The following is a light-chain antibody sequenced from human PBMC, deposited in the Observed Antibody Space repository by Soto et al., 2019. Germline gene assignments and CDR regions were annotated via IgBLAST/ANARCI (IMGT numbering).Light chain of an antibody. CDR2: QDS. V-gene: IGLV3-1*01. J-gene: IGLJ1*01. Sequence: SSELTQPPSVSVSPGQTASITCSGAKLGDKYACWYQQKPGQSPVLVIYQDSKRPSGIPERFSGSNSGNTATLTISGTQAMDEADYYCQAWDSSTAWVFGTGTKLTVL. CDR1: KLGDKY. CDR3: QAWDSSTAWV.